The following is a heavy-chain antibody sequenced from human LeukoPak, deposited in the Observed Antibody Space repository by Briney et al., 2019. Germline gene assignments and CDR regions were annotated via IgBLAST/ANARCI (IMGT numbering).Heavy chain of an antibody. J-gene: IGHJ6*02. D-gene: IGHD3-10*01. CDR3: ARTSMVRALDMDV. CDR1: GYSISSGYY. Sequence: SETLSLTCTVSGYSISSGYYWGWIRQPPGKGLEWIGSIYHSGSTYYNPSLKSRITISVDTSKNQFSLKLSSVTAADTAVYYCARTSMVRALDMDVWGQGTTVTVSS. CDR2: IYHSGST. V-gene: IGHV4-38-2*02.